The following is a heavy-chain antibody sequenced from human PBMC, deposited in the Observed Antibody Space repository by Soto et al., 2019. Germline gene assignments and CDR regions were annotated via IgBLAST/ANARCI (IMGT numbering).Heavy chain of an antibody. J-gene: IGHJ6*02. CDR3: AREVYYDILTGYLDYYYYYGMDV. CDR2: ISSSSSYI. V-gene: IGHV3-21*01. D-gene: IGHD3-9*01. Sequence: PGGSLRLSCAASGFTFRSYAMDWVRQAPGKGLEWVSSISSSSSYIYYADSVKGRSTISRDNAKNSLYLQMNSLRAEDTAVYYCAREVYYDILTGYLDYYYYYGMDVWGQGTTVTVSS. CDR1: GFTFRSYA.